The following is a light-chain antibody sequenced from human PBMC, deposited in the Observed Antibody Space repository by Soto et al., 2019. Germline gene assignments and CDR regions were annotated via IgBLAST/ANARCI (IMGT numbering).Light chain of an antibody. Sequence: QSVLTQPPSVSGAPGQRVTISCTGNSSNIGAGYDVHWYQQLPGTAPKLLIYGNSNRPSGVPDRFSGSKSGTSASLAITGLQAEDEADYYCQSYDSSLSAPVFGTRTKLTVL. J-gene: IGLJ1*01. CDR3: QSYDSSLSAPV. CDR1: SSNIGAGYD. V-gene: IGLV1-40*01. CDR2: GNS.